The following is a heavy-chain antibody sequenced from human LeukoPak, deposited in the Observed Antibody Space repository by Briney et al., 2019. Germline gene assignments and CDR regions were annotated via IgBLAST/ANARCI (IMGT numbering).Heavy chain of an antibody. CDR1: GYTFTGYY. D-gene: IGHD1-1*01. J-gene: IGHJ6*02. V-gene: IGHV1-69*02. CDR3: ARTWNPQKDYYGMDV. Sequence: ASVKVSCKASGYTFTGYYMHWVRQAPGQGLEWMGRIIPILGIANYAQKFQGRVTITADKSTSTAYMELSSLRSEDTAVYYCARTWNPQKDYYGMDVWGQGTTVTVTS. CDR2: IIPILGIA.